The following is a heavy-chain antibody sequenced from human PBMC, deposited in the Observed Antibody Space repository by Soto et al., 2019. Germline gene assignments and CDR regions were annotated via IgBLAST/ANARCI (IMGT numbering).Heavy chain of an antibody. J-gene: IGHJ5*02. CDR3: ARVVPGAEAWFDP. V-gene: IGHV1-18*01. CDR2: ISLYSDGT. Sequence: ASVKVSCKTSGYTFSNYGITWVRQAPGQPLEWLGWISLYSDGTSYAQKFRGRVSMTTDTSTTTAYMELRSLRSDDTAVYYCARVVPGAEAWFDPWGQGTVVTVSS. CDR1: GYTFSNYG.